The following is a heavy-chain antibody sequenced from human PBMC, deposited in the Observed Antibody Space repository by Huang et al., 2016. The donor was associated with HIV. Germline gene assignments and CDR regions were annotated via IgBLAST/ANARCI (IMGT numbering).Heavy chain of an antibody. CDR2: IPYDGIRK. J-gene: IGHJ4*02. V-gene: IGHV3-30*18. CDR3: AKDGRGSGTYYDYFEY. CDR1: GFTFNKFD. Sequence: QVQLVESGGGVVQPGRSLRLSCAAFGFTFNKFDMHWVRQASGKWLEWVAIIPYDGIRKDHADSVKGRLTISRDNSKNTVYLQMNSLRVEDTAVYYCAKDGRGSGTYYDYFEYWGQGTLVTVSS. D-gene: IGHD1-26*01.